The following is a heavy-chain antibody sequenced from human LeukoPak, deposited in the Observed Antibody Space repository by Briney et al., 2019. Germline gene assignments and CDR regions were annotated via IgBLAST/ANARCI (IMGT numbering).Heavy chain of an antibody. Sequence: GGSLRLSCAASGFTFRNAWMSWVRQAPGKGLEWVGRIKSKTDGGTTDYAAPVKGRFTISRDDSKNTLYLQMNSLKTEDTAVYYCTARPYCSSTSCYATYYYYYMDVWGKGTTVTVSS. D-gene: IGHD2-2*01. V-gene: IGHV3-15*01. J-gene: IGHJ6*03. CDR3: TARPYCSSTSCYATYYYYYMDV. CDR1: GFTFRNAW. CDR2: IKSKTDGGTT.